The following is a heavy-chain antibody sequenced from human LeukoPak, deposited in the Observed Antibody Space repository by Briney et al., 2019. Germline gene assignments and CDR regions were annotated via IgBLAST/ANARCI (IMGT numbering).Heavy chain of an antibody. CDR3: ARALVSGQYSSSWYFGAVPSPLDY. D-gene: IGHD6-13*01. CDR2: IKQDGSEK. Sequence: GGSLRLPCGASGFTFSSYWMSWVRQAPGKGLEWVANIKQDGSEKYYVDSVKGRFTISRDNAKNSLFLQMNSLRAEDTSVYYCARALVSGQYSSSWYFGAVPSPLDYWGQGTLVTVSS. CDR1: GFTFSSYW. V-gene: IGHV3-7*01. J-gene: IGHJ4*02.